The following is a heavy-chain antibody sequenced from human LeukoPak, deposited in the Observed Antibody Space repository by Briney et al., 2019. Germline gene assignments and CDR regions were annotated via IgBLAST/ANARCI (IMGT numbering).Heavy chain of an antibody. CDR2: ISGSGGST. V-gene: IGHV3-23*01. Sequence: GGSLRLSCAASGFTFSSYAMSWVRQAPGKGLEWVSAISGSGGSTYYADSVKGRFTISRDNSKNTLYLQMNSLRAEDTAVYYCAKVSRIVVVVAANRVDYWGQGTLVTVSS. CDR3: AKVSRIVVVVAANRVDY. J-gene: IGHJ4*02. D-gene: IGHD2-15*01. CDR1: GFTFSSYA.